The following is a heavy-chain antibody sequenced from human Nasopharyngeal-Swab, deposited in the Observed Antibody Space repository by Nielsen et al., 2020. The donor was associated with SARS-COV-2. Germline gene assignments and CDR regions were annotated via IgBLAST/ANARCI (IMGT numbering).Heavy chain of an antibody. V-gene: IGHV1-24*01. Sequence: ASVKVSCKVSGYTLTELSMHWVRQAPGKGLEWMGGFDPEDGETIYAQKFQGRVTMTEDTSTDTAYMELSSLRSEDTAVYYFATGPPYSDVRSGNWFDPWGQGTLVTVSS. J-gene: IGHJ5*02. CDR3: ATGPPYSDVRSGNWFDP. CDR1: GYTLTELS. CDR2: FDPEDGET. D-gene: IGHD3-10*01.